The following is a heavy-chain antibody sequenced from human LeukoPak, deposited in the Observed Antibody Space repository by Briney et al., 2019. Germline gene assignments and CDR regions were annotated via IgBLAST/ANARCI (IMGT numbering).Heavy chain of an antibody. V-gene: IGHV4-39*07. D-gene: IGHD3-10*02. J-gene: IGHJ4*02. CDR2: IYHSEGA. CDR1: GDSVSSSYYY. Sequence: PSETLSLTCSVSGDSVSSSYYYWGWFRQPPGEGPEWLGSIYHSEGASYNPSLKSRVTISLDTSRNQLSLKLSSVTAADTAVYYCARLMRGYVRGDTHDFWGPGTLVTVSS. CDR3: ARLMRGYVRGDTHDF.